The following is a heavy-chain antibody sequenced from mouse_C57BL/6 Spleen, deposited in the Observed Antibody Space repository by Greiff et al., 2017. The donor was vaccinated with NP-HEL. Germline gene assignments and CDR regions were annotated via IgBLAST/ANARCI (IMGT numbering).Heavy chain of an antibody. Sequence: VQLQQSGAELVRPGASVKLSCTASGFNIKDYYMHWVKQRPEQGLEWIGRIDPEDGDTDYAPKFQGKATMTADTSSNTAYLQLSSLTSEDTAVYYCTLFYYGSSHYYAMDYWGQGTSVTVSS. V-gene: IGHV14-1*01. CDR2: IDPEDGDT. J-gene: IGHJ4*01. CDR1: GFNIKDYY. CDR3: TLFYYGSSHYYAMDY. D-gene: IGHD1-1*01.